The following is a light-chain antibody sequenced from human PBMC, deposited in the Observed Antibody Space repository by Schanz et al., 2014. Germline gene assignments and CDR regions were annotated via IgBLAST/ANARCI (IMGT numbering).Light chain of an antibody. Sequence: QSALTQPASVSGSPGQSITISCTGTSSDVGTSNLLSWYQQYPGKAPKLLIYDVIKRPSGVSNRFSGSKSGNTASLTISGLQAEDEADYYCCSYAGSHVVFGGGTKLTVL. V-gene: IGLV2-23*02. CDR2: DVI. CDR3: CSYAGSHVV. J-gene: IGLJ2*01. CDR1: SSDVGTSNL.